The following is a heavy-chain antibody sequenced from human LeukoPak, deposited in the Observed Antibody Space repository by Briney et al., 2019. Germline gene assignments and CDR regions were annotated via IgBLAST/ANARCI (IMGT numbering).Heavy chain of an antibody. J-gene: IGHJ4*02. D-gene: IGHD1-26*01. CDR3: ARAVGAKYFDY. CDR1: GYTFTGYF. Sequence: GASVKVSCKASGYTFTGYFMHWVRQAPGQGRDWMGWINPNSGGTNYAQKFQGRVTMTRDTSISTAYMEVSRLTSDDTAVYYCARAVGAKYFDYWGQGTLVTVSS. V-gene: IGHV1-2*02. CDR2: INPNSGGT.